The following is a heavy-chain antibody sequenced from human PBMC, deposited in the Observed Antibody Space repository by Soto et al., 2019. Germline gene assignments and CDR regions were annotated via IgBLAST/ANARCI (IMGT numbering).Heavy chain of an antibody. CDR3: ARDRYCGGDCYEYYFDY. D-gene: IGHD2-21*02. Sequence: QVQLVQSGAEVKKPGSSVKVSCKASGVTFSSYAISWVRQAPGQGLEWMGGIIPIFGTANYAQKFQGRVTITADESTSTAYMELSSLRSEDTAVYYCARDRYCGGDCYEYYFDYWGQGTLVTVSS. V-gene: IGHV1-69*01. CDR1: GVTFSSYA. J-gene: IGHJ4*02. CDR2: IIPIFGTA.